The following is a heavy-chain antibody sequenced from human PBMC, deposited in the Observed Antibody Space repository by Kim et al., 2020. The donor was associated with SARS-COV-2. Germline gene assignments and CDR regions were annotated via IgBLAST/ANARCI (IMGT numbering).Heavy chain of an antibody. V-gene: IGHV4-59*08. CDR3: ARQDWNYYMDV. CDR1: GGSISSHY. D-gene: IGHD1-1*01. J-gene: IGHJ6*03. Sequence: SETLSLTCTVSGGSISSHYWSWIRQPPGMGLEWIWYIYYSGTTNYNSSLKSRVTISVDTSKNQFSLKLSSVTAADTAVYYCARQDWNYYMDVWGKGTTVTVSS. CDR2: IYYSGTT.